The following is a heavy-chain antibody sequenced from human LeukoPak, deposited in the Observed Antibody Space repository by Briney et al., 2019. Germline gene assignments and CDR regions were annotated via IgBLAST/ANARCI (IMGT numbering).Heavy chain of an antibody. CDR2: ISYDGSNK. J-gene: IGHJ4*02. CDR1: GFTFSSYA. Sequence: GGSLRLSCAASGFTFSSYAMHWVRQAPGKGLEWVAVISYDGSNKYYADSVKGRFTISRDNSKNTLYLQMNSLRAEDTAVYYCAGRDGARGIDYWGQGTLVTVSS. CDR3: AGRDGARGIDY. D-gene: IGHD1-26*01. V-gene: IGHV3-30-3*01.